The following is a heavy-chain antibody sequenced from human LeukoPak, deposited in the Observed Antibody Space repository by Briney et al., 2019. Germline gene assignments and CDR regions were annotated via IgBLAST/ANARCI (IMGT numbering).Heavy chain of an antibody. J-gene: IGHJ3*02. CDR3: ARVRGIAAAPDAFDI. Sequence: GGSLRLSCVASRFTFSDHHMSWIRQAPGKGLEWVSFIGNSGRTIYYADSVKGRFAISRDNAKNSLFLQMNSLRSDDTAVYYCARVRGIAAAPDAFDIWGQGTMVTVSS. V-gene: IGHV3-11*01. CDR1: RFTFSDHH. D-gene: IGHD6-13*01. CDR2: IGNSGRTI.